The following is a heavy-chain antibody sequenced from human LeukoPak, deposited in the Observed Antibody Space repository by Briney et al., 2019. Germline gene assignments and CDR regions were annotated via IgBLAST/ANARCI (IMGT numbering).Heavy chain of an antibody. CDR2: ISGSGGST. Sequence: QAGGSLRLSCAASGFTFSSYAMSWVRQAPGKGLEWVSAISGSGGSTYYADSVKGRFTISRDNSKNTLYLQMNGLRAEDTAVYYCAKDSLTYYYGSGSYVGGDAFDIWGQGTMVTVSS. J-gene: IGHJ3*02. CDR3: AKDSLTYYYGSGSYVGGDAFDI. V-gene: IGHV3-23*01. CDR1: GFTFSSYA. D-gene: IGHD3-10*01.